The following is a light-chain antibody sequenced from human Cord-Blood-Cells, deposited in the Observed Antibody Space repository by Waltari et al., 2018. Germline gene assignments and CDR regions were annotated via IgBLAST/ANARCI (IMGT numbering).Light chain of an antibody. CDR3: LQYYSYPLT. CDR2: AAS. J-gene: IGKJ4*01. Sequence: AIRITQSPSSLSASTGDRVTITCRASQGISSYLAWYQQKPGKAPKLLIYAASTLQSGVPSRFSGSGSGTDFTLTINCLQSEDFATYYCLQYYSYPLTFGGGTKVEIK. CDR1: QGISSY. V-gene: IGKV1-8*01.